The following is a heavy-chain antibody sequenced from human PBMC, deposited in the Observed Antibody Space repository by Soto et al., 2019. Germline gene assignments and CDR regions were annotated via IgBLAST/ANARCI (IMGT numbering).Heavy chain of an antibody. V-gene: IGHV3-23*01. CDR3: AKTGSGIYDSSGYYYLY. CDR1: GFTFSSYA. Sequence: GGSLRLSCAASGFTFSSYAMSWVRQAPGKGLEWVSAISGSGGSTYYADSVKGRFTISRDNSKNTLYLQMNSLRAEDTAVYYCAKTGSGIYDSSGYYYLYWGQGTLVTVSS. J-gene: IGHJ4*02. CDR2: ISGSGGST. D-gene: IGHD3-22*01.